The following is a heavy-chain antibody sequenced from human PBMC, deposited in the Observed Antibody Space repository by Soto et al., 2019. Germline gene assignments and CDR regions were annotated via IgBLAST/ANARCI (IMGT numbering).Heavy chain of an antibody. J-gene: IGHJ4*02. V-gene: IGHV4-30-4*01. D-gene: IGHD3-16*01. CDR2: IYYSGST. CDR1: GGSISSGDYY. Sequence: SETLSLTCTVSGGSISSGDYYWSWIRQPPGKGLEWIGYIYYSGSTYYNPSLKSRVTISVDTSKNQFSLKLSSVTAADTAVYYCARDSGRNAGFGGYYFDYWGQGTLVTVS. CDR3: ARDSGRNAGFGGYYFDY.